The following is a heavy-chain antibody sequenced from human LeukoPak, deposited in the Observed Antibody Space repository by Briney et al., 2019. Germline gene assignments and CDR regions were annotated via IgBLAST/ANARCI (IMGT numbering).Heavy chain of an antibody. J-gene: IGHJ4*02. V-gene: IGHV3-23*01. D-gene: IGHD2-21*01. Sequence: GGSLRLSCAASGFTFSSYAMSWVRQAPGKGLEWVSSISGTGGTTYYGDSVKGRFTISRDNSKNTLCLQMNSLRAEDTAIYYCASYSRSLEQWGQGTLVTVSS. CDR2: ISGTGGTT. CDR1: GFTFSSYA. CDR3: ASYSRSLEQ.